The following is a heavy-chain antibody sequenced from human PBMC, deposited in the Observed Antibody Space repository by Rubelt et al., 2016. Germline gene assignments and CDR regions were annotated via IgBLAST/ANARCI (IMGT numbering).Heavy chain of an antibody. CDR2: INSDGSST. CDR3: AKGSDYYDSSGEAFDI. J-gene: IGHJ3*02. D-gene: IGHD3-22*01. V-gene: IGHV3-74*01. CDR1: GFTFSSYW. Sequence: CAASGFTFSSYWMHWVRQALGKGLVWVSRINSDGSSTSYADSVKGRFTISRDNAKNTLYLQMNSLRAEDTAVYYCAKGSDYYDSSGEAFDIWGQGTMVTVSS.